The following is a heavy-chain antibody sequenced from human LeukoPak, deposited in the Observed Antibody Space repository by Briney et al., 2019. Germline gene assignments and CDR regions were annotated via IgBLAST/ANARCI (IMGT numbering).Heavy chain of an antibody. J-gene: IGHJ3*02. Sequence: PGASVEVSCKASGYTFTRYALHWVRQAPRQRLEWMGWVNAGNGKTKYLQKFQGRVTITRDTSASAAYMELNSLRSEDTAVYYCARGSGSYSPIQIRRKDAFDIWGQGTMVTVSS. CDR3: ARGSGSYSPIQIRRKDAFDI. CDR1: GYTFTRYA. CDR2: VNAGNGKT. D-gene: IGHD1-26*01. V-gene: IGHV1-3*01.